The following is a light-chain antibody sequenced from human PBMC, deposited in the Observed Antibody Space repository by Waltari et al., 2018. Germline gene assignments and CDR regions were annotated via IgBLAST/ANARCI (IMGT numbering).Light chain of an antibody. Sequence: QSVLTQPPSASGTPGQRVTISCSGSSSNIGSNTVTWYQQLPGTAPKLLTNKNNRRPSGVPDRFSGSKSGTSASLAISGLQSEDEADYYCAAWDDRLNGVVFGGGTKLTVL. V-gene: IGLV1-44*01. CDR3: AAWDDRLNGVV. CDR1: SSNIGSNT. CDR2: KNN. J-gene: IGLJ2*01.